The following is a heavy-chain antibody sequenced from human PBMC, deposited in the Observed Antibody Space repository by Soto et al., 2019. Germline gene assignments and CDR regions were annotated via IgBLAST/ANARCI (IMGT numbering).Heavy chain of an antibody. CDR3: TRATFDV. V-gene: IGHV3-33*01. J-gene: IGHJ6*02. CDR2: IWFDGVKE. Sequence: LRLSCAVSGFSFSTYAMHWVRQAPGKGLEWLAIIWFDGVKEYYAESVRGRFTISIDNSKNTVFLQMDTVGAEDSALCYCTRATFDVWGQGTTVTVSS. CDR1: GFSFSTYA.